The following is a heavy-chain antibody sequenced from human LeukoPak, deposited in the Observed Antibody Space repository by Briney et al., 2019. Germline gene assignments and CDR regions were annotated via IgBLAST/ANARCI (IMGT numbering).Heavy chain of an antibody. J-gene: IGHJ4*02. V-gene: IGHV3-30*02. Sequence: GGSLRLSCAASGFTFSSYGMHWVRQAPGKGLEWVAFIRYDGTNKYYADSVKDRFTISRDNSKNTLYLQMSSLRAEDTAVYYCAKPRSGYYLASFDYWGQGTLVTVSS. D-gene: IGHD3-22*01. CDR1: GFTFSSYG. CDR3: AKPRSGYYLASFDY. CDR2: IRYDGTNK.